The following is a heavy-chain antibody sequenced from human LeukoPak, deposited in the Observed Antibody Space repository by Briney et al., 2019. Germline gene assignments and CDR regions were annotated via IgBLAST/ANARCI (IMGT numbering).Heavy chain of an antibody. CDR3: ARDGTYDSGYYLVDYYYMDV. V-gene: IGHV3-72*01. CDR1: GFTFSDHY. D-gene: IGHD3-22*01. Sequence: GGSLRLSCAASGFTFSDHYMDWVRQAPGKGLEWVGRIRNKANTYPTEYAASVKGRFTISRDNAKNSLYLQMNSLRAEDTAVYYCARDGTYDSGYYLVDYYYMDVWGKGTTVTVSS. CDR2: IRNKANTYPT. J-gene: IGHJ6*03.